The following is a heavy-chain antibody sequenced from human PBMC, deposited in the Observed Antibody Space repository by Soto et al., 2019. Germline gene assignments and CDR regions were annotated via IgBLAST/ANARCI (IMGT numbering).Heavy chain of an antibody. CDR1: GYTFTGYY. CDR2: INPNSGGT. V-gene: IGHV1-2*04. Sequence: RASVKVSCKASGYTFTGYYMHWVGQAPGQGLEWMGWINPNSGGTNYAQKFQGWVTMTRDTSISTAYMELSRLRSDDTAVYYCARDMREYSSGWYYYYYYGMDVWGQGTTVTVSS. D-gene: IGHD6-19*01. CDR3: ARDMREYSSGWYYYYYYGMDV. J-gene: IGHJ6*02.